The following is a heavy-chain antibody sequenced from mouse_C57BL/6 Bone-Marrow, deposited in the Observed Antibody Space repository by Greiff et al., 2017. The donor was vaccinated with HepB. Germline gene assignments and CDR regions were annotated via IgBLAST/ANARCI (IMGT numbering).Heavy chain of an antibody. Sequence: QVHVKQPGAELVRPGSSVKLSCKASGYTFTSYWMHWVKQRPIQGLEWIGNIDPSDSETHYNQKFKDKATLTVDKSSSTAYMQLSSLTSEDSAVYYCAREDSSGPFAYWGQGTLVTVSA. CDR2: IDPSDSET. D-gene: IGHD3-2*02. CDR3: AREDSSGPFAY. CDR1: GYTFTSYW. J-gene: IGHJ3*01. V-gene: IGHV1-52*01.